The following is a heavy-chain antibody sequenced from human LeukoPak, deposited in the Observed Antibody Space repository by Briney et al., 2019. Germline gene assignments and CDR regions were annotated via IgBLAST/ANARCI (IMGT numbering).Heavy chain of an antibody. V-gene: IGHV4-59*01. CDR3: AGDRREHYYYYYMDV. CDR2: IYYSGST. D-gene: IGHD5-24*01. Sequence: SSETLSLTCTVSGGSISSYYWSWIRQPPGKGLEWIGYIYYSGSTNYNPSLKSRVTISVDTSKSQFSLKLSSVTAADTAVYLCAGDRREHYYYYYMDVWGKGTTVTVSS. J-gene: IGHJ6*03. CDR1: GGSISSYY.